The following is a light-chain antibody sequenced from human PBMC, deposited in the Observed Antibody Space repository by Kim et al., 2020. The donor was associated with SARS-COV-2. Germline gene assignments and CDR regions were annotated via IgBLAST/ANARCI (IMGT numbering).Light chain of an antibody. CDR3: QSRDSGGRVM. CDR2: GRN. J-gene: IGLJ3*02. V-gene: IGLV3-19*01. Sequence: SSELTQDPFVSVALGQTVRITCQGDSLRTYYATWYQQKPRQAPVLVIYGRNNRPSGIPERFSGSASGNTASLTITGTQAEDEADFYCQSRDSGGRVMFGGGTQLTVL. CDR1: SLRTYY.